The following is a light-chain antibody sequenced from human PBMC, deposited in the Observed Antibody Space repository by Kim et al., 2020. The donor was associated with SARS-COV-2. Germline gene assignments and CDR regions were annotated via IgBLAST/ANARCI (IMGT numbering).Light chain of an antibody. V-gene: IGKV3-20*01. J-gene: IGKJ1*01. CDR3: QHYGSSLWT. CDR1: QTITSSS. Sequence: LSPGERATLSCRASQTITSSSLGWYQQKPGQAPRLLIYGTSTRATGIPDRFSGSGSGTDFSLNISRLEAEDFAVFYCQHYGSSLWTFGQGTKVEIK. CDR2: GTS.